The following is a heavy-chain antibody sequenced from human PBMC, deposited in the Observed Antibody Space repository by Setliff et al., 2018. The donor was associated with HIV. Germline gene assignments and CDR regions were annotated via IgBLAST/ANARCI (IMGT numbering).Heavy chain of an antibody. V-gene: IGHV3-30*03. D-gene: IGHD3-9*01. CDR2: ISYDGSNK. CDR1: GFTLSSYG. Sequence: PGGSLRLSCAVSGFTLSSYGVHWVRQAPGKGLEWVAVISYDGSNKYYADSVKGRFTISRDNSKNTLYLQMNSLRAEDTAVYYCVREGWTLLRYVDWLLSYMDVWGKGTTVTVSS. CDR3: VREGWTLLRYVDWLLSYMDV. J-gene: IGHJ6*03.